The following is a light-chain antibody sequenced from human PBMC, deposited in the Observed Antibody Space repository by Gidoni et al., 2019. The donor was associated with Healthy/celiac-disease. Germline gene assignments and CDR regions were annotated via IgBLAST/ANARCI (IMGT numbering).Light chain of an antibody. Sequence: DSVMTQSTDSLAVSLGERATITCKSSQSVLYSSNNKNYLAWYQPKPGQPPKLLIYWASTRDSVVPDRFSASGSVTDFTLTLSSLQAEDVAVYYCPSGVFGQGTKLEIK. CDR2: WAS. V-gene: IGKV4-1*01. CDR3: PSGV. CDR1: QSVLYSSNNKNY. J-gene: IGKJ2*01.